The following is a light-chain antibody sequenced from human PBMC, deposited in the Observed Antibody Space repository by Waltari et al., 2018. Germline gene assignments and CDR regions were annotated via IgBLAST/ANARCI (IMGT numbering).Light chain of an antibody. CDR3: QQYGSSPPT. CDR1: QSVSSSY. CDR2: GAS. V-gene: IGKV3-20*01. Sequence: EIVLTQSPGTLSLSPGERATLSCRASQSVSSSYLAWYQQKPGQAPRLLIYGASSRATGIPDRFSGSGSGTDFTLTISRLEPEDFAVNYCQQYGSSPPTFGQGTKVEIK. J-gene: IGKJ1*01.